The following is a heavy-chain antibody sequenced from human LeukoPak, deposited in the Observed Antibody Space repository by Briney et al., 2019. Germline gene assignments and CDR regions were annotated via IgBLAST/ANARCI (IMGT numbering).Heavy chain of an antibody. V-gene: IGHV3-11*01. J-gene: IGHJ4*02. D-gene: IGHD3-10*01. CDR3: VRHAGRTGGQ. CDR2: ISGNGGDI. Sequence: PGGSLRLSCAASGFSFGGHYMSWMRQAPGKGPEWISYISGNGGDIAYADSVEGRFTISRDNAKNSLHLQMNSLRVEGTAVYQCVRHAGRTGGQWGQGTLIAVSS. CDR1: GFSFGGHY.